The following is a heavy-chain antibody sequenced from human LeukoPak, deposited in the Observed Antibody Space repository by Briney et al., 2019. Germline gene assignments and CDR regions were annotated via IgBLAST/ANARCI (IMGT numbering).Heavy chain of an antibody. J-gene: IGHJ6*04. Sequence: SVKVSCKASGGTFSSYAISWVRQAPGQGLEWMGGIIPIFGTANYAQKFQGRVTITADKSTSTAYMELSSLRSEDTAVYYCARDPSKAAGKALDVWGKGTTVTVSS. CDR2: IIPIFGTA. CDR1: GGTFSSYA. D-gene: IGHD6-13*01. CDR3: ARDPSKAAGKALDV. V-gene: IGHV1-69*06.